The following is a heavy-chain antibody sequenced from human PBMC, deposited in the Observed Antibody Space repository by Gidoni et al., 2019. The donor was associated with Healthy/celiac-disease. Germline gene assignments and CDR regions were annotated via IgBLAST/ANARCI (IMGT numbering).Heavy chain of an antibody. D-gene: IGHD3-22*01. CDR3: ARDLPYYYDSSGYYGFYYYYGMDV. CDR2: INPNSGGT. Sequence: QVQLVQSGAEVKKPGASVKVSCKASGYPFTGYYMHWVRQAPGQGLEWMGWINPNSGGTNYAQKLQGRVTMTRDTSISTAYMELSRLRSDDTAVYYCARDLPYYYDSSGYYGFYYYYGMDVWGQGTTVTVSS. J-gene: IGHJ6*02. CDR1: GYPFTGYY. V-gene: IGHV1-2*02.